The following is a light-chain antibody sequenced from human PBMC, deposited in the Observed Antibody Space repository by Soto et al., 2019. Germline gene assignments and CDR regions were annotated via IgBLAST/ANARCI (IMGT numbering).Light chain of an antibody. CDR1: SNDVGGDDY. J-gene: IGLJ1*01. Sequence: QSALTQPASVSGSPGHSITISCTRTSNDVGGDDYVSWYQQYPGKAPKLMIYDVTNRPSGVSIRFSGSKSGNTASLTISGLQAEDEADYYCSAHTVRSTGVFGTGTKLTVL. V-gene: IGLV2-14*03. CDR2: DVT. CDR3: SAHTVRSTGV.